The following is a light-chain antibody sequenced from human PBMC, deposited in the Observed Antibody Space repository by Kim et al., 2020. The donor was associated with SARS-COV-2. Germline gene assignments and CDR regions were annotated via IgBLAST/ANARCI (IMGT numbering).Light chain of an antibody. CDR1: QSVSSSY. CDR2: GAS. J-gene: IGKJ4*01. CDR3: QQDYNLPPLT. Sequence: PGERVTLSCRASQSVSSSYLTWYQQKPGQAPRLLIYGASTRVTGIPARFSGSGSGTDFTLTISSLQPEDFAVYYCQQDYNLPPLTFGGGTKVDIK. V-gene: IGKV3D-7*01.